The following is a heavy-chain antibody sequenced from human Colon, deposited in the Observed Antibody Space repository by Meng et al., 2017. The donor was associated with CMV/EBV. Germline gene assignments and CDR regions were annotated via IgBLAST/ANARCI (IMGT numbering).Heavy chain of an antibody. V-gene: IGHV1-18*01. CDR2: ISPYNGDT. CDR1: GYTFTNVG. CDR3: ARELARGGY. J-gene: IGHJ4*02. Sequence: QVKPVTSGAKVNKPGASVKVSCKTSGYTFTNVGIIWVRQAPGQGLEWMAYISPYNGDTNYAQRFQGRVALTTDTSTSTVYMELGSLTSDDTAMYYCARELARGGYWGQGTLVTVSS.